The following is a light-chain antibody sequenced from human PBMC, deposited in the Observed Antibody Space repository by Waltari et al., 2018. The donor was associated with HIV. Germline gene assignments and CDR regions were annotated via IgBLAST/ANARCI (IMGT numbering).Light chain of an antibody. CDR1: QSVGTF. Sequence: EIVMAQSPATLSVSPGETATLSCRASQSVGTFLAWYQQKPGQAPRLLIYAVSKRATGIPARFSGSGSGTDFTLTISSLEPEDFAIYYCQRRTNWPPEITFGGGSKVEIK. V-gene: IGKV3-11*01. CDR2: AVS. CDR3: QRRTNWPPEIT. J-gene: IGKJ4*01.